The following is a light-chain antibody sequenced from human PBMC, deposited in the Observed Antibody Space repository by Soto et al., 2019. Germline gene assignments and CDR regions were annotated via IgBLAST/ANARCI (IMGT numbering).Light chain of an antibody. J-gene: IGKJ1*01. CDR2: GAS. CDR1: QSVSSGF. V-gene: IGKV3-20*01. Sequence: IVLTQSPGTLSLSPGERATLSCRASQSVSSGFLAWYQQQPGQAPRLLSYGASSRATGIPDRFSGSGSGTEFTLTISRLEPEDFEVYYCQQYGSSPQTFGQGTKVDIK. CDR3: QQYGSSPQT.